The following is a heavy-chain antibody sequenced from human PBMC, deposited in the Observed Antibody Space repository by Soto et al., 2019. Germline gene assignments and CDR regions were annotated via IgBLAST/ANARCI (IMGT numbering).Heavy chain of an antibody. V-gene: IGHV4-61*01. Sequence: PSETLSLTCTVSGGSVSSGSYYWSCIRQPPGKGLEWIGYIYYSGSTNYNPSLKSRVTISVDTSKNQFSLKLSSVTAADTAVYYCARDRSYYDSSGYYDHDAFDIWGQGTMVTVSS. CDR1: GGSVSSGSYY. CDR2: IYYSGST. J-gene: IGHJ3*02. CDR3: ARDRSYYDSSGYYDHDAFDI. D-gene: IGHD3-22*01.